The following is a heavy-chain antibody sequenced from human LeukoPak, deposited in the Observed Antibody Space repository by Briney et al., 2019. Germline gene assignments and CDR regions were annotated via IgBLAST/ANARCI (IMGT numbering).Heavy chain of an antibody. V-gene: IGHV3-30*02. J-gene: IGHJ4*02. D-gene: IGHD6-13*01. CDR3: AKDEIAALDY. Sequence: GGSLRLSCAASGFTFSSYGMHWVRQAPGKGLEWVAFIRYDGSNKYYADSVKGRFTISRDNSKNTLYLQMNSLRAEDMAVYYCAKDEIAALDYWGQGTLVTVSS. CDR1: GFTFSSYG. CDR2: IRYDGSNK.